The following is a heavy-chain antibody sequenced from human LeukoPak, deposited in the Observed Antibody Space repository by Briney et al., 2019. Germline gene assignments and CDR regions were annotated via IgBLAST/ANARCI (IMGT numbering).Heavy chain of an antibody. V-gene: IGHV1-2*02. CDR1: EYTFTGYY. CDR3: ARGYYGSGGELDY. Sequence: GASVKVSCKASEYTFTGYYMHWVRQAPGQGLEWMGWMNPNSGGTNYAQKFQGRVTMTRATSIRTADMELSRLRSDDTAVYYCARGYYGSGGELDYWGQGTLVTVSS. J-gene: IGHJ4*02. CDR2: MNPNSGGT. D-gene: IGHD3-10*01.